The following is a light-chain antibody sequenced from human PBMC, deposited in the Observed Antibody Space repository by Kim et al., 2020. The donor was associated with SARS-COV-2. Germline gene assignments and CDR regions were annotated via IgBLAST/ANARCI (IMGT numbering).Light chain of an antibody. CDR2: GDS. CDR3: NSRDSSGYLVV. V-gene: IGLV3-19*01. Sequence: ALGQTVRITCQGDSLRSFYANWYQQKPGQAPILVIYGDSTRPSGIPDRFSGSRSGNTASLTITGAQAEDEADYYCNSRDSSGYLVVFGGGTKLTVL. J-gene: IGLJ2*01. CDR1: SLRSFY.